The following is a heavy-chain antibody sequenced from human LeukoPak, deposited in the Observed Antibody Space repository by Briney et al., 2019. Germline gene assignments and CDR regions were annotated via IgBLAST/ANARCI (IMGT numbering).Heavy chain of an antibody. CDR1: GGSISSSSYY. CDR3: ARHRGYYGSPFDP. CDR2: IYYSGST. J-gene: IGHJ5*02. V-gene: IGHV4-39*01. D-gene: IGHD3-10*01. Sequence: SETLSLTCTVSGGSISSSSYYWGWIRQPPGKRLEWIGSIYYSGSTYYNPSLKSRVTISVDTSKNQFSLKLSSVTAADTAVYYCARHRGYYGSPFDPWGQGTLVTVSS.